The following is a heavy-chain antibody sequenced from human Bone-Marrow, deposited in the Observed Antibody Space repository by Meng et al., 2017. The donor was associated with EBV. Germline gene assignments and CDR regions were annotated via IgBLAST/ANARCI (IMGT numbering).Heavy chain of an antibody. CDR3: ARGAVRGVIHWFDP. CDR2: IIPIFGTA. CDR1: GGTFSSYA. D-gene: IGHD3-10*01. V-gene: IGHV1-69*01. J-gene: IGHJ5*02. Sequence: QLQQVQSGAEGKKPVSSVKVSCKASGGTFSSYAISWVRQAPGQGLEWMGGIIPIFGTANYAKKFQGRVTITADESTSTAYMELSSLRSEDTAVYYCARGAVRGVIHWFDPWGQGTLVTVSS.